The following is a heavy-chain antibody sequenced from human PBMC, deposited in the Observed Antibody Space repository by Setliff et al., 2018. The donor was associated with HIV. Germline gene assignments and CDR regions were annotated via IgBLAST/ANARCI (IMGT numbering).Heavy chain of an antibody. V-gene: IGHV4-34*01. J-gene: IGHJ4*02. D-gene: IGHD6-19*01. Sequence: SETLSLTCAVYGGTFSGHYWSWIRQPPGQGLDWIGEIHPSGNTYYNPSLQSRVTISVDTSKNQFSLKLNSVTAADTAMYYCARDGGSSGWYFVLGYSDYWGPGTLVTVSS. CDR2: IHPSGNT. CDR3: ARDGGSSGWYFVLGYSDY. CDR1: GGTFSGHY.